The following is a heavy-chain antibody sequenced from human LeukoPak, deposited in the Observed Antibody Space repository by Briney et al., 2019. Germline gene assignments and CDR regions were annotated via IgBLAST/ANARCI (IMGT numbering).Heavy chain of an antibody. D-gene: IGHD6-19*01. CDR1: GXTFGDYG. Sequence: PGRSLRLSCTASGXTFGDYGVSWVRQAPGKGLESVGFIRSKAYGGTTEYAASVKGRFIISRDDFKSIAYLQMNSLKTEDTAVYYCTRSSSGWYSDYWGQGTLVTVSS. CDR2: IRSKAYGGTT. J-gene: IGHJ4*02. CDR3: TRSSSGWYSDY. V-gene: IGHV3-49*04.